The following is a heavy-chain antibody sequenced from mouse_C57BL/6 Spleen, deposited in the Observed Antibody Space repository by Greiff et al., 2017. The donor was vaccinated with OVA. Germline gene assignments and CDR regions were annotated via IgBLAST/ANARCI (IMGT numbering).Heavy chain of an antibody. CDR3: ARPIYPYYYAMDY. CDR2: ISSGSSTI. Sequence: EVKLVESGGGLVKPGGSLKLSCAASGFTFSDYGMHWVRQAPEKGLEWVAYISSGSSTINYAETVKGRFTISRDNAKNTLFLQMNSLSSEDTAMYYCARPIYPYYYAMDYWGQGTSVTVSS. CDR1: GFTFSDYG. J-gene: IGHJ4*01. V-gene: IGHV5-17*01.